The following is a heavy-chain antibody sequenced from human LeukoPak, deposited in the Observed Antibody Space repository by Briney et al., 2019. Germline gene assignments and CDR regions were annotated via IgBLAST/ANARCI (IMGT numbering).Heavy chain of an antibody. V-gene: IGHV3-74*01. CDR3: ARDVILLFFDV. J-gene: IGHJ2*01. CDR2: ISHDGTDT. CDR1: GFTFSTYV. Sequence: PGGSLRLSCAASGFTFSTYVMHWVRQAPGKGLMWVSRISHDGTDTSYADSVKGRFTISRDNAKNTLYLQMNSLRADDTAVYYCARDVILLFFDVWGRGTLVTVSS. D-gene: IGHD2/OR15-2a*01.